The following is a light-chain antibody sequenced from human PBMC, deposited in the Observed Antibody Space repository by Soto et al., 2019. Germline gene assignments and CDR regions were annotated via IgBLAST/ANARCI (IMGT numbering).Light chain of an antibody. J-gene: IGKJ1*01. CDR2: DAS. CDR1: QSISSW. V-gene: IGKV1-5*01. Sequence: DIQMTPSPSTLSASVGDRVTITCRASQSISSWLAWYQQKPGKAPKLLIYDASTLESGVPSRFSGSGSGTEFTLTISSLQPDDFATYYCQQYNSYHSFGQGTKVDIK. CDR3: QQYNSYHS.